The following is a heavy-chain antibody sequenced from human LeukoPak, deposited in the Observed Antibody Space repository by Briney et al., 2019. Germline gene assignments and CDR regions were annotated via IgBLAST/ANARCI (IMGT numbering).Heavy chain of an antibody. CDR2: IWYDGSNK. Sequence: PGGSLRPSCAASGFTFSSYWMSWVRQAPGKGLEWVAVIWYDGSNKYYADSVKGRFTISRDNSKNTLYLQMNSLRAEDTAVYYCAKVTSWIQLWSLDYWGQGTLVTVSS. CDR1: GFTFSSYW. J-gene: IGHJ4*02. V-gene: IGHV3-33*06. CDR3: AKVTSWIQLWSLDY. D-gene: IGHD5-18*01.